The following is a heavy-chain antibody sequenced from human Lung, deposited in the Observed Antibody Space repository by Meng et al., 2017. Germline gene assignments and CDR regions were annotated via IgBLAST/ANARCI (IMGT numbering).Heavy chain of an antibody. CDR1: GFTFSDHY. CDR2: TRNKAKSYTT. V-gene: IGHV3-72*01. D-gene: IGHD1-1*01. J-gene: IGHJ4*02. Sequence: GESLKISCAASGFTFSDHYMDWVRQAPGKGLEWVGRTRNKAKSYTTDYAASVKGRFTISSDESQNSLYLQMNSLKTEDTAVYYCLVLGATGTDYCFGSWGQGTLVTVSS. CDR3: LVLGATGTDYCFGS.